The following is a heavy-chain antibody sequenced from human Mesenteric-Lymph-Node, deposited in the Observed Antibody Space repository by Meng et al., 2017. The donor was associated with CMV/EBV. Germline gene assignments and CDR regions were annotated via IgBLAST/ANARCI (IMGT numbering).Heavy chain of an antibody. CDR1: RYTFTDYY. V-gene: IGHV1-2*02. J-gene: IGHJ6*02. Sequence: ASVKVSCKASRYTFTDYYMHWVRQAPGQGIERMGWINPNSGGTNYAQKFQGRVTMARDTSIRTTYMELSRLRSDDTAVYYCARDREKRVSSYYDFWSGTNQGYYYYGMDVWGQGTTVTVSS. D-gene: IGHD3-3*01. CDR2: INPNSGGT. CDR3: ARDREKRVSSYYDFWSGTNQGYYYYGMDV.